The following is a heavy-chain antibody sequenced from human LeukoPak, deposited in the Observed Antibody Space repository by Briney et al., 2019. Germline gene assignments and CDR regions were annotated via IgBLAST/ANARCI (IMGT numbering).Heavy chain of an antibody. Sequence: PGGSLRLSCAASGFTVSSNYMSWVRQAPGKGLEWVAKIKQDGSDKYYVDSVKGRFTISRDNAKNSLYLQMNSLRVEDTAVYYCASLGGVPDCWGQGTLVTVSS. CDR2: IKQDGSDK. CDR1: GFTVSSNY. J-gene: IGHJ4*02. D-gene: IGHD1-26*01. V-gene: IGHV3-7*01. CDR3: ASLGGVPDC.